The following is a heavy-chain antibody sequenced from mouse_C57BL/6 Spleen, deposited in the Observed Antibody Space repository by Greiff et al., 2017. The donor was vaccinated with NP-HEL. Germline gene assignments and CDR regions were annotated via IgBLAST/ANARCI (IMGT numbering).Heavy chain of an antibody. V-gene: IGHV2-5*01. J-gene: IGHJ4*01. D-gene: IGHD2-5*01. CDR1: GFSLTSYG. CDR2: IWRGGST. Sequence: VQLQQSGPGLVQPSQSLSITCTVSGFSLTSYGVHWVRQSPGKGLEWLGVIWRGGSTDYNAAFMSRLSITKDNSKSQVFFKMNSLQADDTAIYYCAKEDSNYVPYAMDYWGQGTSVTVSS. CDR3: AKEDSNYVPYAMDY.